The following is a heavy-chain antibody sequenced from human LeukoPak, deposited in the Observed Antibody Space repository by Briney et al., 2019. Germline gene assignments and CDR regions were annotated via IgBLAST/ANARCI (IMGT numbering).Heavy chain of an antibody. CDR1: GFSFSSYG. Sequence: SGGSPRLSCAASGFSFSSYGMHWVRQAPGKGLEWVAVIWYDGSNKYYADSVKGRFTISRDNSRNTLYLQMNSLRAEDTAVYYRAKDNTYYDYVWGSSGDAFDIWGQGTMVTVSS. D-gene: IGHD3-16*01. CDR2: IWYDGSNK. J-gene: IGHJ3*02. V-gene: IGHV3-33*06. CDR3: AKDNTYYDYVWGSSGDAFDI.